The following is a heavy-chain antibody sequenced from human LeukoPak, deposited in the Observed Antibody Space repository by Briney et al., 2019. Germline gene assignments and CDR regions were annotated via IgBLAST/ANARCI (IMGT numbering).Heavy chain of an antibody. Sequence: GGSLRLSCAASGFTVSSNYMSWVRQAPGKGLEWVSVIYSGGGTYYADSVKGRFTISRDNSKNTLYLQMNSLRSEDTAVYYCAREGGEYYDFHPSLRLDYWGQGALVTVSS. J-gene: IGHJ4*02. V-gene: IGHV3-53*05. CDR1: GFTVSSNY. CDR2: IYSGGGT. CDR3: AREGGEYYDFHPSLRLDY. D-gene: IGHD3-3*01.